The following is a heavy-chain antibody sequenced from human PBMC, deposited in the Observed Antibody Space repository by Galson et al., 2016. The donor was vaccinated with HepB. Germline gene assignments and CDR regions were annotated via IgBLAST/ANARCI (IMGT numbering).Heavy chain of an antibody. V-gene: IGHV3-30-3*01. D-gene: IGHD2-15*01. Sequence: SLRLSCAASGFTFSTYAIHWVRQAPGKGLEWVIVISYGGGSHKYFADSVQGRFTISRDNSKNTVYLQMNSLRAEDTAVYYCAKALAGGGSDLGGVYGMDVWGQGTPVTVSS. J-gene: IGHJ6*02. CDR1: GFTFSTYA. CDR2: ISYGGGSHK. CDR3: AKALAGGGSDLGGVYGMDV.